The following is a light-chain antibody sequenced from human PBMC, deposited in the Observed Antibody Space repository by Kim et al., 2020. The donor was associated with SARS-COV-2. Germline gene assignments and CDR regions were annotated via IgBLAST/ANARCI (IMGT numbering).Light chain of an antibody. V-gene: IGKV1-5*03. J-gene: IGKJ2*01. CDR1: QSISSW. Sequence: LSASVGDRVTITCRASQSISSWLAWYQQKPGKAPKLLIYKASSLESGVPSRFSGSGSGTEFTLTISSLQPDDFATYYCQQYNSYSLFGQGTKPGD. CDR3: QQYNSYSL. CDR2: KAS.